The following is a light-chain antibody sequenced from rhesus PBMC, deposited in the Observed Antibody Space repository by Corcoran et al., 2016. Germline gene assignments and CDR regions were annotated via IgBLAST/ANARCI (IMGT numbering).Light chain of an antibody. CDR1: QRLVHSDGKPY. CDR3: MQGTHWPPYS. CDR2: KVS. Sequence: DVVMTQSPLSLPVTLGQPASISCRSSQRLVHSDGKPYLNWLQQKPGKPPRRLILKVSNRDSGVPDRFSGRGAGTDFTLKISRVEAEYVGVYYCMQGTHWPPYSFGQGTKVEIK. V-gene: IGKV2S9*01. J-gene: IGKJ2*01.